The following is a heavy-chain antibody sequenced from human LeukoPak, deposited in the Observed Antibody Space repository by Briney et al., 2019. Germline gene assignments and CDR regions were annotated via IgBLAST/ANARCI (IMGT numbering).Heavy chain of an antibody. V-gene: IGHV7-4-1*02. CDR2: INTNTGNP. D-gene: IGHD3-10*01. CDR3: AREGGVRGVIISSWFDP. CDR1: GYTFTSYA. Sequence: ASVKVSCKATGYTFTSYAMNWVRQAPGQGLEWMGWINTNTGNPTYAQGFTGRFVFSLDTSVSTAYLQISSLKAEDTAVYYCAREGGVRGVIISSWFDPWGQGTLVTVSS. J-gene: IGHJ5*02.